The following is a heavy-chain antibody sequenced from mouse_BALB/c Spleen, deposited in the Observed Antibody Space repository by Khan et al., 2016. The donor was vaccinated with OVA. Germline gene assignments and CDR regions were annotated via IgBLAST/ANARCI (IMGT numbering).Heavy chain of an antibody. V-gene: IGHV5-6*01. D-gene: IGHD2-13*01. CDR1: GFTFSSYS. CDR3: AYDLTMSFAY. CDR2: ISSGGDYT. Sequence: EVKLVESGGDLVKPGGSLKLSCAASGFTFSSYSMSWVRQTPDKRLEWVASISSGGDYTYYPDSVKGRFTISSDTAKNTLYLQTSDLKSVETAMYDCAYDLTMSFAYWGQGTLVTVSA. J-gene: IGHJ3*01.